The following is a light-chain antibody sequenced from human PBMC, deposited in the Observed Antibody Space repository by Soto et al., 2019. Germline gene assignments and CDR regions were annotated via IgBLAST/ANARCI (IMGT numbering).Light chain of an antibody. CDR3: QQYNNWPDT. Sequence: EIVMTQSPATLSVSPGERATLSCRASQSVSNNLAWYQQKPGQAPRLLIYGASTRATGIPARFSGFGSGTEFTLTISSLQSEDFAVYYCQQYNNWPDTFGQGTKLEIK. V-gene: IGKV3-15*01. J-gene: IGKJ2*01. CDR1: QSVSNN. CDR2: GAS.